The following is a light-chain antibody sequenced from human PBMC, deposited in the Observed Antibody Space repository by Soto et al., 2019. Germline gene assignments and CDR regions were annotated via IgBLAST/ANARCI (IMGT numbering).Light chain of an antibody. Sequence: DIQMTQSPSSLSASVGDRVTITCRASQGIDSNLAWYQQKAGKAPKLLIYATSTLQSGVPFRFSGSGSGTEFTLIISSLQPDDVATYFCQKYDSAPRTFGGGTEVEIK. V-gene: IGKV1-27*01. CDR3: QKYDSAPRT. CDR2: ATS. CDR1: QGIDSN. J-gene: IGKJ4*01.